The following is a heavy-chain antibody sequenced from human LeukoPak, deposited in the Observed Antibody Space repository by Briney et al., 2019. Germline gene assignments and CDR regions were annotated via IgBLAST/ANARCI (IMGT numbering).Heavy chain of an antibody. CDR3: AKDLEYCSGGSCGY. CDR2: ISGSGGST. D-gene: IGHD2-15*01. J-gene: IGHJ4*02. V-gene: IGHV3-23*01. Sequence: PGGSLRLSCAASGFTFSSYAMSWVRQAPGKGLEWVSAISGSGGSTYYADSVKGRFTISRDNSKNTLYLQMNSLRAEDTVVYYCAKDLEYCSGGSCGYWGQGTLVTVSS. CDR1: GFTFSSYA.